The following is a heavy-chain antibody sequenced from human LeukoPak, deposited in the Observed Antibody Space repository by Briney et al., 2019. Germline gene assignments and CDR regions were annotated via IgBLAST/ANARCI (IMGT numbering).Heavy chain of an antibody. CDR1: GYTFTSYG. V-gene: IGHV1-2*02. Sequence: ASVKVSCKASGYTFTSYGISWVRQAPGQGLEWMGWINPYSGGTNYEQKFQGRVTMTRDTSISTAYMEVSRVRSDDTAMYYCARGSSTRVYYYYYYMDVWGKGTTVTVSS. CDR3: ARGSSTRVYYYYYYMDV. D-gene: IGHD6-6*01. J-gene: IGHJ6*03. CDR2: INPYSGGT.